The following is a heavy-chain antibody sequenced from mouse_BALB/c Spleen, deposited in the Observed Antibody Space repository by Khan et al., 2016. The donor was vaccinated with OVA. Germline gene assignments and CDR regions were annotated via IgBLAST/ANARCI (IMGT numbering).Heavy chain of an antibody. CDR1: GYTFTSYW. V-gene: IGHV1-7*01. J-gene: IGHJ2*01. CDR2: INPTSGYT. CDR3: ARDRIDY. Sequence: QVQLQQSGAELAKPGASVKMSCTASGYTFTSYWMYWIKQRPGQGLEWIGYINPTSGYTDYNQKFKDKATLTADKSSSTAYMQLSSLTSDDSAVYYCARDRIDYWGQGTALTVSS.